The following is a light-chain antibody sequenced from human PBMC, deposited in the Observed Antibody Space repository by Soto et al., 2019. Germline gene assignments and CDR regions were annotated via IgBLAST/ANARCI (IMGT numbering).Light chain of an antibody. J-gene: IGKJ1*01. Sequence: DIPMTQSPTTLSASLGDRITITCRASQSIGSWLAWYQQRPGNAPKLLIYDASTLETGVPSRFSGSGSGRDFTLTISSLQPDDFAIYYCQQYNTYSWTFGQGTKVEIK. V-gene: IGKV1-5*01. CDR1: QSIGSW. CDR3: QQYNTYSWT. CDR2: DAS.